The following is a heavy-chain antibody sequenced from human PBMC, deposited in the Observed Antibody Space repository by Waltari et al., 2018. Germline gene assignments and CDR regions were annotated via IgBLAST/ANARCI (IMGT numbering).Heavy chain of an antibody. J-gene: IGHJ4*02. CDR2: IYSSGST. CDR3: ARRGSSGLFDY. D-gene: IGHD6-13*01. Sequence: QLQLQESGPGLVKPSETLSLTCTVSGGSISSSSYYWGWLRQPPGKGPEWIGRIYSSGSTYYNPSLKSRVTISVDTSKNQFSLKLSSVTAADTAVYYCARRGSSGLFDYWGQGTLVTVSS. V-gene: IGHV4-39*01. CDR1: GGSISSSSYY.